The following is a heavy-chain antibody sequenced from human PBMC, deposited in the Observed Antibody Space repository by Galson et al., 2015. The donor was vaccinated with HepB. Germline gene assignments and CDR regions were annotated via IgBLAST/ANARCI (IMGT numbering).Heavy chain of an antibody. D-gene: IGHD2-15*01. CDR2: INPSGGST. J-gene: IGHJ4*02. V-gene: IGHV1-46*01. CDR1: GYTFTSYY. Sequence: SCKASGYTFTSYYMHWLRQAPGQGLEWMGIINPSGGSTSYAQKFQGRVTMTRDTSTSTVYMELSSLRSEDTAVYYCAITYCSGGSCYPSDYFDYWGQGTLVTVSS. CDR3: AITYCSGGSCYPSDYFDY.